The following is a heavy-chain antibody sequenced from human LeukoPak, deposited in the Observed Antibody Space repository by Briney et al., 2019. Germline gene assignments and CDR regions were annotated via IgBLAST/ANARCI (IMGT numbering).Heavy chain of an antibody. CDR1: GYSISSGYY. CDR2: VYHSGST. Sequence: PSETLSLTCAVSGYSISSGYYWGWIRQPPGKGLEWIGSVYHSGSTYYNPSLKSRVTISVDTSKNQFSLKLSSVTAADTAVYYCHMGYYDSSGYYYADYWGQGTLVTVSS. D-gene: IGHD3-22*01. V-gene: IGHV4-38-2*01. CDR3: HMGYYDSSGYYYADY. J-gene: IGHJ4*02.